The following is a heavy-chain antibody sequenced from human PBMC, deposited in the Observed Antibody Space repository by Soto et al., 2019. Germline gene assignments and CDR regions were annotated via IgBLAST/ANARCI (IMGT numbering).Heavy chain of an antibody. J-gene: IGHJ4*02. Sequence: GGSLRLSCVASGFSFAIYPMNWVRQTPGKGLEWISYSSPRGDTIYYADSVEGRFTISRDNARNSLSLHMSSLRDEDSALYYCAKGPHTNVGWPYYFESWGQGVPVTVSS. CDR1: GFSFAIYP. V-gene: IGHV3-48*02. CDR3: AKGPHTNVGWPYYFES. CDR2: SSPRGDTI. D-gene: IGHD6-19*01.